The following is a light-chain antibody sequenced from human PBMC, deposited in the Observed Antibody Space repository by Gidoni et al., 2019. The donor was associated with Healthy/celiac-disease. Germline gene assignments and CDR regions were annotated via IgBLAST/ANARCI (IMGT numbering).Light chain of an antibody. V-gene: IGKV1-39*01. CDR2: AAS. Sequence: DIQMTQSPSSLSASVGDRVTITCRASQSISSYLNWYQQKPGKAPKLLIYAASSLQSGVPSRFRGSGTGTSFTLNISSLQPEDFATYYCQQSYSTPITFGQGTKLEIK. CDR3: QQSYSTPIT. J-gene: IGKJ2*01. CDR1: QSISSY.